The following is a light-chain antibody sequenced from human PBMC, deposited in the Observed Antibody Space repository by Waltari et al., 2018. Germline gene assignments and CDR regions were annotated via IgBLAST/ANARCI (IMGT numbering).Light chain of an antibody. CDR2: AGS. V-gene: IGKV3-20*01. CDR1: QSISKY. J-gene: IGKJ1*01. Sequence: VLTQSPGTLSLSPRERATLSCRASQSISKYLVWYQQRPGHAPRLLIYAGSTRAAGIPDRFSGSGYGTDFTLTISRLEPEDFAMYYCQNHERLPATFGQGTKVEFK. CDR3: QNHERLPAT.